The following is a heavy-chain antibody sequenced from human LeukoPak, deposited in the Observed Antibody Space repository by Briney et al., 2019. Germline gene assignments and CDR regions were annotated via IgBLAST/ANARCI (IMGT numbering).Heavy chain of an antibody. Sequence: GGSLRLSCAAAGFTFSDHYMTWIRQAPGKALEWVSYISPDGTTSYYADSLKGRFTVSRDNAKNSLYLQMDSLSAEDTAVYFCARGQWGLDYWGQGALVTVSS. CDR2: ISPDGTTS. D-gene: IGHD1-26*01. J-gene: IGHJ4*02. V-gene: IGHV3-11*01. CDR1: GFTFSDHY. CDR3: ARGQWGLDY.